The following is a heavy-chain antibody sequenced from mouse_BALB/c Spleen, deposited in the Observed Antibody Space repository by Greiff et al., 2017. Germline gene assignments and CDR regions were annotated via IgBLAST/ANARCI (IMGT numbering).Heavy chain of an antibody. CDR3: AKLGRLYYFDY. D-gene: IGHD4-1*01. J-gene: IGHJ2*01. Sequence: DVHLVESGGGLVQPGGSLKLSCAASGFTFSSYTMSWVRQTPEKRLEWVAYISNGGGSTYYPDTVKGRFTISRDNAKNTLYLQMSSLKSEDTAMYYCAKLGRLYYFDYWGQGTTLTVSS. CDR2: ISNGGGST. V-gene: IGHV5-12-2*01. CDR1: GFTFSSYT.